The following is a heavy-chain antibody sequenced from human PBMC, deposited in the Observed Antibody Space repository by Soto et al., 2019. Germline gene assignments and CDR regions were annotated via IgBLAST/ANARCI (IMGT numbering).Heavy chain of an antibody. V-gene: IGHV4-59*01. D-gene: IGHD1-26*01. Sequence: SETLSLTCTVSGGSISSYYWSWIRQPPGKGLEWIGYIYYSGSTNYNPSLKSRVTISVDTSKNQFSLKLSSVTAADTAVYYCARDSLIVGATGYYYGMDVWGQGTTVTVSS. CDR2: IYYSGST. CDR3: ARDSLIVGATGYYYGMDV. CDR1: GGSISSYY. J-gene: IGHJ6*02.